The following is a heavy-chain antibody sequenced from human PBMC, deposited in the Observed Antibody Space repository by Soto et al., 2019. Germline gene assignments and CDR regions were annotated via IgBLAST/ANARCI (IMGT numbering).Heavy chain of an antibody. V-gene: IGHV1-46*03. Sequence: VASVKVSCKASGYTFTSYYMHWVRQALGQGLEWMGIINPSGGSTSYAQKFQGRVTMTRDTSTSTVYMELSSLRSEDTAVYYCGRGGITMVRGGDYYMDVWGKGTTVTVSS. J-gene: IGHJ6*03. CDR1: GYTFTSYY. CDR3: GRGGITMVRGGDYYMDV. D-gene: IGHD3-10*01. CDR2: INPSGGST.